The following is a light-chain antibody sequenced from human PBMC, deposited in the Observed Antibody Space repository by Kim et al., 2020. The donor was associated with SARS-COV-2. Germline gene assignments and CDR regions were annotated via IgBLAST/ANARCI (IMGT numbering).Light chain of an antibody. Sequence: QSVLTQPPSASGTPGQRVTISYTGSSSNIGGNTVTWYQQLPGTGPKVLIYSNDERPSGVPDRFSGSKSGTSASLAISGLQSEDEADYHCAAWDVSMKGVVFGGGTQLTV. V-gene: IGLV1-44*01. CDR2: SND. J-gene: IGLJ2*01. CDR3: AAWDVSMKGVV. CDR1: SSNIGGNT.